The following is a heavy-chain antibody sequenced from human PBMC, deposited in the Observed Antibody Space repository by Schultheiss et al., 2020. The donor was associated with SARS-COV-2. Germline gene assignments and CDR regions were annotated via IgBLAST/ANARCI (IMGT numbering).Heavy chain of an antibody. CDR2: INHSGST. V-gene: IGHV4-34*01. CDR1: GGSFSGYY. Sequence: SQTLSLTCAVYGGSFSGYYWSWIRQPPGKGLEWIGEINHSGSTNYNPSLKSRVTISVDTSKNQFSLKLSSVTAADTAVYYCARGDYSSSWSFPYYFDYWGQGTLVTVSS. J-gene: IGHJ4*02. D-gene: IGHD6-13*01. CDR3: ARGDYSSSWSFPYYFDY.